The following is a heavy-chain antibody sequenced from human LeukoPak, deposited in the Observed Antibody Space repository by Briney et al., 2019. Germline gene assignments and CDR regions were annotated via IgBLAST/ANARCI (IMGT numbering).Heavy chain of an antibody. CDR1: GFSFSGHW. Sequence: GGSLRLSCAASGFSFSGHWMSRVRQAPGQGLEWVANIKQDGSEKYYVDSVKGRFTISRDNAKNSLYLQMNSLRVEDTAVYYCAKYNYWGQGTLVTVSS. D-gene: IGHD2/OR15-2a*01. CDR2: IKQDGSEK. CDR3: AKYNY. J-gene: IGHJ4*02. V-gene: IGHV3-7*01.